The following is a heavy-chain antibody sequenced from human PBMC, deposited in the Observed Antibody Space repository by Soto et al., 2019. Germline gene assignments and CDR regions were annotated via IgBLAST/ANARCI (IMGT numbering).Heavy chain of an antibody. V-gene: IGHV4-39*01. D-gene: IGHD3-10*01. Sequence: QLQLQESGPGLVKPSETLSLTCTVSGGSFSSSSYYWGWIRQPPGTGLEWIGSIYYSGSTYYNPSHKGRVTMSVAPSKNQFSLKLISVTAADTAVYYGASHWIAMVWGVCHFDYWGQGTLVTVSS. CDR2: IYYSGST. J-gene: IGHJ4*02. CDR3: ASHWIAMVWGVCHFDY. CDR1: GGSFSSSSYY.